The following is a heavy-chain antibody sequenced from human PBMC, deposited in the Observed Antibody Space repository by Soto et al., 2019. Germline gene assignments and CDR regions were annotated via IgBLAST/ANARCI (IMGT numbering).Heavy chain of an antibody. D-gene: IGHD2-2*01. CDR1: GYTFTSYG. V-gene: IGHV1-18*04. J-gene: IGHJ3*01. CDR2: ISAYNGNT. Sequence: QVQLVQSGAEVKKPGASVKVSCKASGYTFTSYGISWVRQAPGQGLEWMGWISAYNGNTNYAQKLQGRVTMTTDTSTSAAYMELRILRSDATAYYYCAREARYCSSTSCPWTSWGQGTMVTVSS. CDR3: AREARYCSSTSCPWTS.